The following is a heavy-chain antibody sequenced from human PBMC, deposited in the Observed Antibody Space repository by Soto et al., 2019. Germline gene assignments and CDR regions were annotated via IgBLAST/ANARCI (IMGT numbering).Heavy chain of an antibody. V-gene: IGHV4-31*03. J-gene: IGHJ4*02. CDR2: IYYSGST. CDR3: ARYCSGGSCYSSHFDY. Sequence: QVQLQESGPGLVKPSQTLSLTCTVSGGSISSGGYYWSWIRQHPGKGLEWIGYIYYSGSTYYNPSLKSRVTISVDTSKNQFSLKLSSVTAAATAVYYCARYCSGGSCYSSHFDYWGQGTLVTVPS. D-gene: IGHD2-15*01. CDR1: GGSISSGGYY.